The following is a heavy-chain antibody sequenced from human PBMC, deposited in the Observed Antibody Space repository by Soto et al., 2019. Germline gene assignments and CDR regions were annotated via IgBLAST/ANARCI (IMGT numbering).Heavy chain of an antibody. J-gene: IGHJ4*02. CDR1: GASIRSTSYY. CDR2: NSGST. Sequence: SETLSLTCSVSGASIRSTSYYWGWIRQPPGKGLEWIGSNSGSTHYSPSLKSRIIMSIDTSTNQFSLKLTSVTAADTAVYYCTRHEGGAAADRPLDYWGQGTLVTVSS. V-gene: IGHV4-39*01. CDR3: TRHEGGAAADRPLDY. D-gene: IGHD6-13*01.